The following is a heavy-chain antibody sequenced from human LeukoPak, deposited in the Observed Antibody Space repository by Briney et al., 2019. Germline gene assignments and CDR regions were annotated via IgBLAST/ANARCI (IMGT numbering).Heavy chain of an antibody. CDR2: IYYTGKT. J-gene: IGHJ3*02. Sequence: PSETLSLTCTVSGDSVSNGNYYWSWLRQPPGKALEWIGYIYYTGKTYYNPSLEGRVTILVDTSRNHFSVKLSSVTAADTAVYYCARHLIAVAGTGSVFDIWGQGTTVTVSS. D-gene: IGHD6-19*01. V-gene: IGHV4-61*03. CDR1: GDSVSNGNYY. CDR3: ARHLIAVAGTGSVFDI.